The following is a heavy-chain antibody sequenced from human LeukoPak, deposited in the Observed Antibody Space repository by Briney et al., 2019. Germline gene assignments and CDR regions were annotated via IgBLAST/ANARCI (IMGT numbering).Heavy chain of an antibody. V-gene: IGHV4-34*01. CDR1: GGSFSGYY. CDR2: INHSGST. D-gene: IGHD2-2*01. J-gene: IGHJ4*02. CDR3: ARTAPGIVVVPVAMRRWNYYFDY. Sequence: PSETLSLTCAVYGGSFSGYYWSWIRQPPGKGLEWIGEINHSGSTNYNPSLKSRVTISVDTSKNQFSLKLSSVTAADTAVYYCARTAPGIVVVPVAMRRWNYYFDYWGQGTLVTVSS.